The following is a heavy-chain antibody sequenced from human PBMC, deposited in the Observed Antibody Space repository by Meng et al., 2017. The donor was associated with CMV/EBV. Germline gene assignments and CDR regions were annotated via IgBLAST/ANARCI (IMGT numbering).Heavy chain of an antibody. D-gene: IGHD5-24*01. CDR1: GFTFSSYA. CDR2: ISYDGSNK. Sequence: GGSLRLSCAASGFTFSSYAMHWVRQAPGKGLEWVAVISYDGSNKYYADSVKGRFTISRDNSKNTLYLQMNSLRADDTAVYYCARKSRWLTRGDAFDIWGQGTMVTVSS. J-gene: IGHJ3*02. CDR3: ARKSRWLTRGDAFDI. V-gene: IGHV3-30-3*01.